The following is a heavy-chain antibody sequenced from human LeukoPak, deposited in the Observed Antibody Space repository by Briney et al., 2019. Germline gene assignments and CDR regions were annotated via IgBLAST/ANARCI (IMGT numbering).Heavy chain of an antibody. CDR1: GGSISSSNW. D-gene: IGHD6-19*01. Sequence: SETLSLTCAVSGGSISSSNWWSWVRQPPGKGLEWIGEIYHSGSTNYNPSLKSRVTVSVDKSKNQFSLKLSSVTAADTAVYYCARHRCSSGWTGCSNGTPDAFDIWGQGTMVTVSS. CDR2: IYHSGST. V-gene: IGHV4-4*02. J-gene: IGHJ3*02. CDR3: ARHRCSSGWTGCSNGTPDAFDI.